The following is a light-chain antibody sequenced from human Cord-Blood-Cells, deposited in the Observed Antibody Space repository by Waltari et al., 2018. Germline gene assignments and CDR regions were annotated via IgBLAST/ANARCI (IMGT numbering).Light chain of an antibody. J-gene: IGKJ2*01. CDR3: QQFNSYPYT. CDR2: DAS. V-gene: IGKV1-13*02. Sequence: AIQLTHSPSSLSASVGARVTITFRASQGISSALAWYQQKPGKAPKLLIYDASSLESGVPSRFSGSGSGTDFTLTISSLQPEDFATYYCQQFNSYPYTFGQGTKLEIK. CDR1: QGISSA.